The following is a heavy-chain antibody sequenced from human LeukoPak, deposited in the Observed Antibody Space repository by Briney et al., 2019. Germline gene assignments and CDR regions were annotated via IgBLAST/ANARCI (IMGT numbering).Heavy chain of an antibody. V-gene: IGHV1-18*04. CDR3: AYSDAFYFDY. Sequence: GASVKVSCKASGFTFTSYGISWVRQAPGQGLEWMGWISAYNGNTNYAQRLQGRVTMTTDTSTSTAYMELRSLRSDDTAVYYCAYSDAFYFDYWGQGTLVTVSS. J-gene: IGHJ4*02. D-gene: IGHD2-21*01. CDR2: ISAYNGNT. CDR1: GFTFTSYG.